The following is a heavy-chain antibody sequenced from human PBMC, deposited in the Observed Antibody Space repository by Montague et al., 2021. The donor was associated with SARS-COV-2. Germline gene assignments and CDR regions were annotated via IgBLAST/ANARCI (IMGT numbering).Heavy chain of an antibody. CDR2: IDYSGRT. CDR1: GGSISTSY. V-gene: IGHV4-59*01. Sequence: SETLSLTCTASGGSISTSYWTWIRQSPGKGLEWIGYIDYSGRTTYNPSLQSRVIISVDRSKIQFSLKLNSVTAADTAIYYCARLPYDNSYGMDVWGQGTTVTVTS. CDR3: ARLPYDNSYGMDV. J-gene: IGHJ6*02. D-gene: IGHD3-9*01.